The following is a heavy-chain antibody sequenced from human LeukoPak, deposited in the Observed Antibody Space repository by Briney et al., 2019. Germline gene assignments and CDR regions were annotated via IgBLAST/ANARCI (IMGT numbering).Heavy chain of an antibody. CDR1: GFTVSSKY. CDR2: IYSGGST. J-gene: IGHJ4*02. Sequence: QPGGSLRLSCAASGFTVSSKYMSWVRQAPGKGLEWVSVIYSGGSTYYTDSVKGRFTISRDNSKNTVYLQMNSLRAEDTAVYYCASLLGFYYLDYWGQGTLVTVSS. V-gene: IGHV3-53*01. CDR3: ASLLGFYYLDY. D-gene: IGHD3-3*01.